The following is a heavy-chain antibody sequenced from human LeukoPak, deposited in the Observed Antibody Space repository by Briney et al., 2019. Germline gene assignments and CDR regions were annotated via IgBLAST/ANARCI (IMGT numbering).Heavy chain of an antibody. CDR2: IFSGGTT. J-gene: IGHJ4*02. CDR1: GFTVSSNY. Sequence: PGGSLRLSCAASGFTVSSNYMNWVRQAPGKGLEWVSLIFSGGTTHHADSVKGRFTISRDNSKNTVYLQMNSLRVDDTAVYYCPRRRSKAYENWGQGTLVTVSS. V-gene: IGHV3-53*01. CDR3: PRRRSKAYEN. D-gene: IGHD3-22*01.